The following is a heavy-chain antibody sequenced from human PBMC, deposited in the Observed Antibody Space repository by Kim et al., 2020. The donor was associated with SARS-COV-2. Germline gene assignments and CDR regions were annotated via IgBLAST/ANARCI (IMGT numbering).Heavy chain of an antibody. Sequence: SVKGRFTISRDNAKNSLYLQMNSLRAEDTALYYCAKDGRIAAAESYYFDYWGQGTLVTVSS. J-gene: IGHJ4*02. D-gene: IGHD6-13*01. CDR3: AKDGRIAAAESYYFDY. V-gene: IGHV3-9*01.